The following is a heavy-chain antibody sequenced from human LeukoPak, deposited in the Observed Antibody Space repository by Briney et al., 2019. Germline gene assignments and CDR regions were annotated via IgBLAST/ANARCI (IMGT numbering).Heavy chain of an antibody. Sequence: SETLSLTCGVSGVSISGTNWWSCVRQPPGQGLEGIGEISLAGQTNYTPSLNGRVTMSLDKSSNHLSLHLTSVTAADTATYYCSRESGPFCPFGYWGQGTLVIVSS. CDR1: GVSISGTNW. V-gene: IGHV4-4*02. CDR2: ISLAGQT. CDR3: SRESGPFCPFGY. J-gene: IGHJ4*02. D-gene: IGHD1-26*01.